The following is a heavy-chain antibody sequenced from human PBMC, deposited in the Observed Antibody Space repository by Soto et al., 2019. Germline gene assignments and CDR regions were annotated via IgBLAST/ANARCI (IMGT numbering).Heavy chain of an antibody. CDR2: IYPDDSDT. CDR3: ARAPSGSYYLCDY. V-gene: IGHV5-51*01. CDR1: GYSFTTYW. Sequence: PGESLKISCKGSGYSFTTYWIGWVRQMPGKGLEWMGIIYPDDSDTRYSPSFQGQVTISADKSINTAYLQMNSLRAEDTAVYYCARAPSGSYYLCDYWGQGTLVTVSS. D-gene: IGHD1-26*01. J-gene: IGHJ4*02.